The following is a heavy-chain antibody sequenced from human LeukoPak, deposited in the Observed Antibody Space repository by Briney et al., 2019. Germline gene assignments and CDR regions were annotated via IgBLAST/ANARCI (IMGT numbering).Heavy chain of an antibody. D-gene: IGHD5-18*01. Sequence: GGSLRLSCAASGFTFSDYYMSWISQAPGKGLEWVSYISSSGSTIYYADSVKGRFNISRDNSKNTLFLQMSSLRAEDTAVYYCAKLRGYTYGYNDAFDLWGQGTMVTVSS. CDR2: ISSSGSTI. CDR1: GFTFSDYY. CDR3: AKLRGYTYGYNDAFDL. V-gene: IGHV3-11*01. J-gene: IGHJ3*01.